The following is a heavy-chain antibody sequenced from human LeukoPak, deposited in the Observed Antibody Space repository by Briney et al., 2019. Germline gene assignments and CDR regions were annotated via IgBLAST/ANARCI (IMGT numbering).Heavy chain of an antibody. J-gene: IGHJ6*02. CDR3: ARSKGSGSYYVYYYYGMDV. CDR2: INHSGST. V-gene: IGHV4-34*01. D-gene: IGHD3-10*01. CDR1: GGSFSGYY. Sequence: SETLSLTCAVYGGSFSGYYWSWIRQPPGKGLAWIGDINHSGSTNYNPSLKSRVTISVDTSKNQFSLELSSVTAADTAVYYCARSKGSGSYYVYYYYGMDVWGQGTTVTVSS.